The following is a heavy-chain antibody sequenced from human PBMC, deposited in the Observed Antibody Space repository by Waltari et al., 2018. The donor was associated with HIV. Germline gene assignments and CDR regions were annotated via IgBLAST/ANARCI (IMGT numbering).Heavy chain of an antibody. CDR1: GFALSGYS. Sequence: QVQLVESGGGLVKPGGSLRLSCEVSGFALSGYSLSWIRQAPGQGLEWIAYISGNGMAVYYADSVKGRFTVSRDNADNKLHLQLTNLRAEDTALYYCARDYFGAGTSWFFDYWGQGALVIVSP. CDR2: ISGNGMAV. CDR3: ARDYFGAGTSWFFDY. D-gene: IGHD3-10*01. V-gene: IGHV3-11*01. J-gene: IGHJ4*02.